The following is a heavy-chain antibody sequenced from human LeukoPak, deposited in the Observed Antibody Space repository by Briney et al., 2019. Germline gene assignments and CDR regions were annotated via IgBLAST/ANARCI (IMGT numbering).Heavy chain of an antibody. CDR1: ARSISSSSYY. J-gene: IGHJ4*02. D-gene: IGHD1-26*01. CDR2: VHKSGRT. V-gene: IGHV4-39*06. CDR3: AREIVGAPTPGAY. Sequence: VKPSETLSLTCTVSARSISSSSYYWGWLRQPPGKGLEWIGEVHKSGRTNYYPSLQSRVTISIDKSKNQIALELTSVTAADTAVYYCAREIVGAPTPGAYWGQGTLVTVSS.